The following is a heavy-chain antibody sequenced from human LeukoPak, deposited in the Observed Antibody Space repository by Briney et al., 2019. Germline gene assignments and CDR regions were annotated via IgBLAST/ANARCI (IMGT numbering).Heavy chain of an antibody. V-gene: IGHV4-59*11. CDR3: ARRLCPYAFDI. CDR2: IDHSGST. Sequence: SETLSLTCTVSGGSISSHYWSWIRQPPGKGLEWIGYIDHSGSTNYNPSLQSRVTISVDMSNNLFSLKLRSVTAADTAVYYCARRLCPYAFDIWGQGTMVTVSS. J-gene: IGHJ3*02. CDR1: GGSISSHY. D-gene: IGHD3-16*01.